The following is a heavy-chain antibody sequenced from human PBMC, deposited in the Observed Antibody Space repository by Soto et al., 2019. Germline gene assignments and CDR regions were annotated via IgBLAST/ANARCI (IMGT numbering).Heavy chain of an antibody. CDR1: GGSFSGYY. D-gene: IGHD6-6*01. CDR3: ASPPDYSSSSRFFDY. Sequence: QVQLQQWGAGLLKPSETLSLTCAVYGGSFSGYYWSWIRQPPGKGLEWIGEINHSGSTNYNPSLKSRVTISVDTSKNQFSLKLSSVTAADTAVYYCASPPDYSSSSRFFDYWGQGTLVTVSS. CDR2: INHSGST. J-gene: IGHJ4*02. V-gene: IGHV4-34*01.